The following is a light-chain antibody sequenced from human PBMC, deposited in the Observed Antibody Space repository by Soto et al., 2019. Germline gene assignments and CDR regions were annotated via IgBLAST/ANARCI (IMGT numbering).Light chain of an antibody. CDR2: AAS. J-gene: IGKJ3*01. CDR3: LHDYNYPFT. V-gene: IGKV1-6*01. Sequence: AIQMTQSPSSLSASVGDRVTITCRASQGIRNDLGWYQQKPGKAPKLLIHAASSLESGVPSRFSGSGPGTDFTLTISSLQPEDFATYYCLHDYNYPFTFGPGTKVDIK. CDR1: QGIRND.